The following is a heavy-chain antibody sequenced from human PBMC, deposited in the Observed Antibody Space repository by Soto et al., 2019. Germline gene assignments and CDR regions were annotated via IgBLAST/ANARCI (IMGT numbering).Heavy chain of an antibody. CDR3: ARDLSWGSNWYYYMDV. CDR1: GFILSDCA. V-gene: IGHV3-48*01. J-gene: IGHJ6*03. CDR2: ISSSSSVI. D-gene: IGHD7-27*01. Sequence: VGPQRLSSATSGFILSDCAINCVRQEPRKGLEWVSYISSSSSVIDYADSVKGRFTVSGDNARNSLYLQMNSLRAEDTAVYYCARDLSWGSNWYYYMDVWGKGTTVTVSS.